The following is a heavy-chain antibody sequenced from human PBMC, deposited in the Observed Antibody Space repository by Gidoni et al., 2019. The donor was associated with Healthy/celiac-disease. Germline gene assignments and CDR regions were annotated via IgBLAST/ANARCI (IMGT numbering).Heavy chain of an antibody. J-gene: IGHJ4*02. CDR3: SRIKAPMATIRYLDY. V-gene: IGHV4-34*01. CDR2: INHSGST. D-gene: IGHD5-12*01. Sequence: QVQLQQWGAGLLKPSETLSLTCAVYGGSFSGYYWSWIRQPPGKGLEWIGEINHSGSTNYNPSLKSRVTISVDTSKNQFSLKLSSVTAADTAVYYCSRIKAPMATIRYLDYWGQGTLVTVSS. CDR1: GGSFSGYY.